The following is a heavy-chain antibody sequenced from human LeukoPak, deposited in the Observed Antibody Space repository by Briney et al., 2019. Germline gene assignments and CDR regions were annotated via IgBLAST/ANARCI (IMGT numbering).Heavy chain of an antibody. CDR1: ESTFSDYG. J-gene: IGHJ6*03. Sequence: GGSLRLSCVASESTFSDYGMNWVRQALGKGLEWISFITSTSSKIYYADSVKGRFTISRDNAMNSLYLQMNSLRVEDTAVYYCAGAILDPFYFYYMDVWGKGTTVTVSS. CDR3: AGAILDPFYFYYMDV. CDR2: ITSTSSKI. D-gene: IGHD3/OR15-3a*01. V-gene: IGHV3-21*01.